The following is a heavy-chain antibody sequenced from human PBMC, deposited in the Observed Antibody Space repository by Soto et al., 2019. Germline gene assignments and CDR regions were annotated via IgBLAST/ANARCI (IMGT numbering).Heavy chain of an antibody. CDR3: ERGRKWLGKYFDY. CDR1: GGSFSGYY. J-gene: IGHJ4*02. D-gene: IGHD6-19*01. CDR2: INHSGST. Sequence: AXEILSLTCAVYGGSFSGYYWSWIRQPPGKGLEWIGEINHSGSTNYNPSLKSRVTISVDTSKNQFSLKLSSVTAADTAVYYCERGRKWLGKYFDYWGQGTLVTVSS. V-gene: IGHV4-34*01.